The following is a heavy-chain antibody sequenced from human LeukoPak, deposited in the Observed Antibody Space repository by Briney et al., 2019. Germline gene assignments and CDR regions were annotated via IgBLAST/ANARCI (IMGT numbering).Heavy chain of an antibody. D-gene: IGHD2-8*01. V-gene: IGHV4-38-2*02. J-gene: IGHJ4*02. CDR2: IYHSGSA. CDR1: DYSISSGYY. CDR3: AGTDIVLMVYAIRH. Sequence: SETLSLTCSVSDYSISSGYYWGWIRQPPGKGLEWIGSMEWIGSIYHSGSAYYNPSLKSRVTISVDTSKNQFSLKLSSVTAADTAVYYCAGTDIVLMVYAIRHWGQGTLVTVSS.